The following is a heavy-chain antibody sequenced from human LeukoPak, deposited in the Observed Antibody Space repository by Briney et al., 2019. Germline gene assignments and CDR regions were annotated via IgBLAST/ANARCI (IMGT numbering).Heavy chain of an antibody. Sequence: ASVKVSCKASGYTFTGYYIHWVRQAPGQGLEWMGRINPNSGGTNYVQKFQGRVTMTTDTSIGTAYMELSRLRSDDTAVYYCARVDSSALIWGQGTLVSVSS. CDR1: GYTFTGYY. CDR2: INPNSGGT. CDR3: ARVDSSALI. J-gene: IGHJ4*02. D-gene: IGHD6-19*01. V-gene: IGHV1-2*06.